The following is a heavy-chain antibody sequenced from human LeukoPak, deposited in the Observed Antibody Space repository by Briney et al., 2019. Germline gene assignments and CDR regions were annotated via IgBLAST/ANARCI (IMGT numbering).Heavy chain of an antibody. V-gene: IGHV4-39*07. D-gene: IGHD5-12*01. CDR3: ARGSHIAFDY. CDR1: GGSISSSSYY. Sequence: PSGTLSLTCTVSGGSISSSSYYWGWIRQPPGKGLEWIGNFYYSGSTYYSPSLKSRITISVDKSKNQFSLKLSSVTAADTAVYYCARGSHIAFDYWGQGTLVTVSS. J-gene: IGHJ4*02. CDR2: FYYSGST.